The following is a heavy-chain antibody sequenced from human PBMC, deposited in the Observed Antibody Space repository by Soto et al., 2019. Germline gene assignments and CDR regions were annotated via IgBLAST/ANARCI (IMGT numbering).Heavy chain of an antibody. Sequence: SLRLSCAASGFTFDDYAMHWVRQAPGKGLEWVSGISWNSGSIGYADSVKGRFTISRDNAKNSLYLQMNSLRAEDTALYYCANFGSDYDSLTGGYYYGMDVWGQGTTVTVS. CDR2: ISWNSGSI. D-gene: IGHD3-9*01. CDR1: GFTFDDYA. J-gene: IGHJ6*02. CDR3: ANFGSDYDSLTGGYYYGMDV. V-gene: IGHV3-9*01.